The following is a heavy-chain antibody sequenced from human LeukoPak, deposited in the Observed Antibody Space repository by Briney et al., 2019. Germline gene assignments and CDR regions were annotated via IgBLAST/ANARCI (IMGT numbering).Heavy chain of an antibody. J-gene: IGHJ3*02. CDR2: ISSSGSTI. CDR1: GFTFSDYY. Sequence: PGGSLRLSCAASGFTFSDYYMSWIRQAPGKGLEWVSYISSSGSTIYYADSVKGRFTISRDNAKNSLYLQMNSLRAEDTAVYYCARVFNLKEYYYDSSGYYWYAFDIWGQGTMVTVSS. CDR3: ARVFNLKEYYYDSSGYYWYAFDI. D-gene: IGHD3-22*01. V-gene: IGHV3-11*04.